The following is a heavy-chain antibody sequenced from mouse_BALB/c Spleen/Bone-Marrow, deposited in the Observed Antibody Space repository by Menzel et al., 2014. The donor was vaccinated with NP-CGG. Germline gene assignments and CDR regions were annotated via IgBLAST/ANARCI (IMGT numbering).Heavy chain of an antibody. D-gene: IGHD2-1*01. Sequence: VQLQQSGDELVKPGASVKLSCMASGFTFTSYWIHWVKQRPGQGPEWIGEISPSNGRTNYNEKFKRKATLTEDKSSSTAYMQLSSLTSEDSAVYYCARDGNYRYAMDYWGQGTSVTVSS. V-gene: IGHV1S81*02. CDR2: ISPSNGRT. CDR3: ARDGNYRYAMDY. J-gene: IGHJ4*01. CDR1: GFTFTSYW.